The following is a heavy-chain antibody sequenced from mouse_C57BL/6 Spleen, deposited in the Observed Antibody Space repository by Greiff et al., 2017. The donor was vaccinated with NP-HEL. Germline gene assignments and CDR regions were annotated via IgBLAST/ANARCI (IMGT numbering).Heavy chain of an antibody. CDR1: GYTFTSYW. CDR2: IDPNSGGT. V-gene: IGHV1-72*01. CDR3: ARAEGRYYGSFDY. J-gene: IGHJ2*01. D-gene: IGHD1-1*01. Sequence: QVQLQQPGAELVKPGASVKLSCKASGYTFTSYWMHWVKQRPGRGREWMGRIDPNSGGTKYNEKFKSKATLTVAKPSSTAYMHLSSLTSEDAAVYSCARAEGRYYGSFDYWGPGTTLTVSS.